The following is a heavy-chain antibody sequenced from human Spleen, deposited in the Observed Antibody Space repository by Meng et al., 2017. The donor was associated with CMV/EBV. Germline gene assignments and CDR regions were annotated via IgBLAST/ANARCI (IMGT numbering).Heavy chain of an antibody. CDR3: ARELLMTTVTTYYYYGMDV. Sequence: GESLKISCAASGFTFSSYSMNWVRQAPGKGLEWVSYISSSSSTIYYADSVKGRFTISRDNAKNSLYLQMNSLRAEDTAVYYCARELLMTTVTTYYYYGMDVWGQGTTVTVSS. CDR2: ISSSSSTI. CDR1: GFTFSSYS. V-gene: IGHV3-48*04. J-gene: IGHJ6*02. D-gene: IGHD4-17*01.